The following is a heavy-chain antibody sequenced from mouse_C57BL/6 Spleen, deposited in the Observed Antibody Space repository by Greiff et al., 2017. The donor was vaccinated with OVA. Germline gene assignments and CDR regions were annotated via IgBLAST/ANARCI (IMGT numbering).Heavy chain of an antibody. D-gene: IGHD1-1*01. Sequence: LVESGPELVKPGASVKISCKASGYSFTDYNMNWVKQSTGKSLEWIGVINPNYGTTSYNQKFKGKATLTVDQSSSTAYMQLNSLTSEDSAVYYSARGATVVAPYFDYWGQGTTLTVSS. CDR3: ARGATVVAPYFDY. J-gene: IGHJ2*01. CDR2: INPNYGTT. CDR1: GYSFTDYN. V-gene: IGHV1-39*01.